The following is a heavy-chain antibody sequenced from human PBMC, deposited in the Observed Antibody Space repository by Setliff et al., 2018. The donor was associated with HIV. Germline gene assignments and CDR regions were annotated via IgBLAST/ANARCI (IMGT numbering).Heavy chain of an antibody. CDR2: IYYSGST. Sequence: PSETLSLTCTVSGGSISSSSYYWGWIRQPPGKGLEWIGSIYYSGSTYYNPSLKSRVTISVDTSKNQFSLKLSSVTAADTAVYYCARDPGITFGGVIAPYYYMDVWGKGTTVTVSS. V-gene: IGHV4-39*07. CDR3: ARDPGITFGGVIAPYYYMDV. J-gene: IGHJ6*03. D-gene: IGHD3-16*02. CDR1: GGSISSSSYY.